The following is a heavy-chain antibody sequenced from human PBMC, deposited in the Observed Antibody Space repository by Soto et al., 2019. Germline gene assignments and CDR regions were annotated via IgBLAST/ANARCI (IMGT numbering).Heavy chain of an antibody. D-gene: IGHD3-3*01. V-gene: IGHV4-59*01. CDR1: GGSISSYY. CDR2: IYYSGST. J-gene: IGHJ5*02. Sequence: QVQLQESGPGLVKPSETLSLTCTVSGGSISSYYWSWIQQPPGKGLEWIGFIYYSGSTNYDPSLKSRVTISVDTSKNQFSLRLNSVTAADTAMYYCARAPGNYDFWSGFPNWFDPWGQGTLVTVSS. CDR3: ARAPGNYDFWSGFPNWFDP.